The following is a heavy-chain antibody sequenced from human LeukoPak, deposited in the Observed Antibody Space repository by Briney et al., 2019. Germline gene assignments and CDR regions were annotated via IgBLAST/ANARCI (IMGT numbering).Heavy chain of an antibody. CDR3: AKKGCTSISCYNNF. CDR1: GFIFSTYA. Sequence: GGSLRLSCEAPGFIFSTYAMSWVRQAPGKGLEWVSAIGGSTGGAYYADSVKGRFTISRDNSKNTLYLQMNSLRAEDTAIYYCAKKGCTSISCYNNFWGQGTLVTVSS. D-gene: IGHD2-2*02. J-gene: IGHJ4*02. V-gene: IGHV3-23*01. CDR2: IGGSTGGA.